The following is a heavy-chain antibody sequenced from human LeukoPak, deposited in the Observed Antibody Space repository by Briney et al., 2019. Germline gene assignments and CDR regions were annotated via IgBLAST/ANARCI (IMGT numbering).Heavy chain of an antibody. J-gene: IGHJ4*02. Sequence: PGRSLRLSCAASGFTFSSYSMNWVRQVPGKGLEWVSSISSSSSYIYYADSVKGRFTISRDNAKNSLYLQMNSLRAEDTAVYYCARSSEQQLVTWFDYWGQGTLVTVSS. V-gene: IGHV3-21*01. D-gene: IGHD6-13*01. CDR3: ARSSEQQLVTWFDY. CDR1: GFTFSSYS. CDR2: ISSSSSYI.